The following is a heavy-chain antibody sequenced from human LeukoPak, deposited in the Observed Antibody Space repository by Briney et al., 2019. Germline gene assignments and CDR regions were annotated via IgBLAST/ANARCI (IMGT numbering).Heavy chain of an antibody. V-gene: IGHV4-39*07. D-gene: IGHD2-15*01. J-gene: IGHJ6*03. CDR3: ARGLEYCSGGSCYSGMHYYYYYYMDV. Sequence: SETLSLTCTVSGGSISSSSYYWGWIRQPPGKGLEWIGSIYHSGSTYYNPSLKSRVTISVDTSKNQFSLKLSSVTDADTAVYYCARGLEYCSGGSCYSGMHYYYYYYMDVWGKGTTVTVSS. CDR2: IYHSGST. CDR1: GGSISSSSYY.